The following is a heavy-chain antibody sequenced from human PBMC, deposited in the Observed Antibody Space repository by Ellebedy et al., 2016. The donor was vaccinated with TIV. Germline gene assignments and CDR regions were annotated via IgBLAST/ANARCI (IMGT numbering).Heavy chain of an antibody. CDR2: VYHSGST. CDR3: ARDPLGQVVDI. D-gene: IGHD2-15*01. Sequence: SETLSLXXTVSGFSISSGFYWGWIRQPPGKGLEWIGSVYHSGSTYYNPSLKSRVTISVDTSKNQFSLKLSSVAAADTAVYYCARDPLGQVVDIWGQGTVVTVSS. V-gene: IGHV4-38-2*02. J-gene: IGHJ3*02. CDR1: GFSISSGFY.